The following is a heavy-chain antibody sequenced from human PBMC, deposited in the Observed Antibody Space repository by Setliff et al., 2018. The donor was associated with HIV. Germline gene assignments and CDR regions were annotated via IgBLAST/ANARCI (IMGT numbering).Heavy chain of an antibody. J-gene: IGHJ3*02. D-gene: IGHD7-27*01. CDR1: GGTFTNSA. Sequence: SVKVSCKASGGTFTNSAIGWVRQAPGQGLEWMGAIVPILGIANSAQKSQGRVTITTDESTNTAYMELSSLRSEDTAVYYCARIPTGGAFDIWGQGTVVTVSS. CDR2: IVPILGIA. V-gene: IGHV1-69*10. CDR3: ARIPTGGAFDI.